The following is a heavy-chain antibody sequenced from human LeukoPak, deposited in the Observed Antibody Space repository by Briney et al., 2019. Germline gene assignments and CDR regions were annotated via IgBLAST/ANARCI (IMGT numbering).Heavy chain of an antibody. Sequence: GGSLRLSCAASGFTFSSYSMNWVRQAPGKGLEWVSSISSSSSYIYYADSVKGRFTISRDNAKNSLYLQMNSLRAEDTAVYYCATRASGGNSYYFDYWGQGTLVTVSS. CDR2: ISSSSSYI. CDR1: GFTFSSYS. J-gene: IGHJ4*02. V-gene: IGHV3-21*04. CDR3: ATRASGGNSYYFDY. D-gene: IGHD4-23*01.